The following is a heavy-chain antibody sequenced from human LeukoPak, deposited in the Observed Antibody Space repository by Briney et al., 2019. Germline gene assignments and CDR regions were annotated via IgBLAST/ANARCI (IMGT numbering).Heavy chain of an antibody. D-gene: IGHD3-3*01. CDR2: ISGSDGST. CDR1: GFTFSSYA. V-gene: IGHV3-23*01. J-gene: IGHJ4*02. Sequence: GGSLRLSCAASGFTFSSYAMSWVRQAPGKGLEWVSGISGSDGSTNYADSVKGRFTISRDNSKNTLYLQMNSLRAEDTAVYYCAKDRLYTIFGVVRNYFDYWGQGTLVTVSS. CDR3: AKDRLYTIFGVVRNYFDY.